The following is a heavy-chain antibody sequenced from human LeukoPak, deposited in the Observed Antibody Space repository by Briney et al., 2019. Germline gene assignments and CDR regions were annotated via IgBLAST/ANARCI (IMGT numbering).Heavy chain of an antibody. V-gene: IGHV4-59*12. D-gene: IGHD3-22*01. CDR1: GGSISTYY. Sequence: PSETLSLTCTVSGGSISTYYWIWIRQPPGEGLECVGCVFYCGNTIYYPSLKRRVSISEDTSKTQFALRLNSVTAADTAVYYSARGLWNYYDNLTYGMTARPRRYYHYYMDVWGIGTTVTVSS. CDR2: VFYCGNT. CDR3: ARGLWNYYDNLTYGMTARPRRYYHYYMDV. J-gene: IGHJ6*03.